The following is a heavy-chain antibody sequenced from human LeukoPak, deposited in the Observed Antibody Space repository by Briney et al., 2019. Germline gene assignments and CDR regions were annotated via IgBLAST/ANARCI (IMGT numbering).Heavy chain of an antibody. J-gene: IGHJ4*02. CDR3: ATLTAGGRDS. CDR1: GFTFSSYG. Sequence: VRSLRLSCAASGFTFSSYGMHWVRQAPGKGLEWLAVIWSDGSVKRYADSVKGRFTISRDNSKNTLFLQMNSLRAGDTAVYYCATLTAGGRDSWGQGTLVTVSS. V-gene: IGHV3-33*01. D-gene: IGHD6-13*01. CDR2: IWSDGSVK.